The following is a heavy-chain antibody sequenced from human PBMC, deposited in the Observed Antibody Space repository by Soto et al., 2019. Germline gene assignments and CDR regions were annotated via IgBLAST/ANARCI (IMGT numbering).Heavy chain of an antibody. CDR3: AWELLGSGVWAFDY. D-gene: IGHD1-26*01. CDR1: GFTFTSSA. J-gene: IGHJ4*02. Sequence: GASVKVSCKASGFTFTSSAVQWVRQARGQRLEWIGWIVVGSGNTNYAQKFQERVTITRDMSTSTAYMELSSLRSEDTAVYYCAWELLGSGVWAFDYWDQGTLVTVSS. CDR2: IVVGSGNT. V-gene: IGHV1-58*01.